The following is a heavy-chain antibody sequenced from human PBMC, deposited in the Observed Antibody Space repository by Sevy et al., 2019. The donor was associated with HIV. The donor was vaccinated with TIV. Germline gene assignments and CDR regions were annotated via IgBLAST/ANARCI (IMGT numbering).Heavy chain of an antibody. J-gene: IGHJ4*02. D-gene: IGHD6-13*01. CDR2: INQDGSVK. Sequence: GGSLRLSCVASGFSLNNYWMNWVRQAPGKGLEWVANINQDGSVKYYVESVRGRFTISRDNARNLVFPQMSSLRVDDSALYYCVRAIAKDGSFWGQGTLVTVSS. V-gene: IGHV3-7*01. CDR1: GFSLNNYW. CDR3: VRAIAKDGSF.